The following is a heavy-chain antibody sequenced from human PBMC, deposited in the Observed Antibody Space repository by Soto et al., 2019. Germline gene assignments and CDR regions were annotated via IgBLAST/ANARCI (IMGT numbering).Heavy chain of an antibody. D-gene: IGHD6-19*01. J-gene: IGHJ4*02. Sequence: QVQLVQSGAEVKKPGASVKVSCKASGYTFTGYYMHWVRQAPGQGLEWMGWINPNSGGTNYAQKFQGWVTMTRDTAISTAYMELSRLRSDDTAVYYCARDYGIAVAGGFDYWGQGTLVTVSS. CDR1: GYTFTGYY. CDR3: ARDYGIAVAGGFDY. V-gene: IGHV1-2*04. CDR2: INPNSGGT.